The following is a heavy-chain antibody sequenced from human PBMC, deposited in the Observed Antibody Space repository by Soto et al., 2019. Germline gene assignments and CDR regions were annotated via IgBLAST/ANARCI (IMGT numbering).Heavy chain of an antibody. D-gene: IGHD2-15*01. CDR3: AGYCSGGSCLILTLHSYYGMHV. Sequence: ASVKVSCKASGYTFTSYGISWVRQAPGQGLEWMGWISAYNGNTNYAQSFHDRVTVTTDTSTSTAYMELRSLKSDDTAVYYCAGYCSGGSCLILTLHSYYGMHVRCRGTTVSVLL. CDR2: ISAYNGNT. V-gene: IGHV1-18*04. CDR1: GYTFTSYG. J-gene: IGHJ6*02.